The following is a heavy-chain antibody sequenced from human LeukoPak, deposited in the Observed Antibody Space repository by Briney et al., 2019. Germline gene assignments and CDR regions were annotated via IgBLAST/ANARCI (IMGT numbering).Heavy chain of an antibody. D-gene: IGHD4-17*01. J-gene: IGHJ4*02. CDR2: LSGSGYNT. Sequence: GGSLRLSCAASGFTFSSHALSWVRQAPGKGLEWVSSLSGSGYNTYYADSVKGRSTISRDNSKNTVYLQMNSLRAEDTAVYYCAKDPYGTWYFDYWGQGTLVTVSS. CDR1: GFTFSSHA. CDR3: AKDPYGTWYFDY. V-gene: IGHV3-23*01.